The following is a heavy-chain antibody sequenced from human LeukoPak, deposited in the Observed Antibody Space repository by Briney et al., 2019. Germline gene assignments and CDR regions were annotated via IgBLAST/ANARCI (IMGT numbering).Heavy chain of an antibody. D-gene: IGHD3-16*01. J-gene: IGHJ3*02. CDR1: GFSLSGSW. CDR2: NKYDGTTK. V-gene: IGHV3-74*01. Sequence: GGSLRLSCEASGFSLSGSWMHWVRQAPGKGLMWVSQNKYDGTTKNYADSVRGRFTISRDNAKSTLYLHMNDLRAEDTAVYYCARSDYFHNWGQGTMVVVST. CDR3: ARSDYFHN.